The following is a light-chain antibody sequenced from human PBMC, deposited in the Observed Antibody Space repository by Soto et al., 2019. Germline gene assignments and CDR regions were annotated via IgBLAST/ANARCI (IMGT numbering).Light chain of an antibody. CDR2: DVN. V-gene: IGLV2-14*03. Sequence: QSVLTQPASVSGSPGQSITISCTGTSSDIGAYNFVSWYQQHPGKAPKLMLYDVNIRPSGVSNRFSGSKSGNTASLTISGRQAEDEADYYCTSWTTSTTMIFGGGTKLTV. CDR3: TSWTTSTTMI. CDR1: SSDIGAYNF. J-gene: IGLJ2*01.